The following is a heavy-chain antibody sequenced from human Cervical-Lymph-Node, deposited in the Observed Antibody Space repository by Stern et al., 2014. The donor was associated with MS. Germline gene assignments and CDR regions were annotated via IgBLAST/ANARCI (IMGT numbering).Heavy chain of an antibody. Sequence: QVQLQESGPGLVKPSDTLSLTCVVSGYSIYSSNWWGWIRQPPGKGLEWIGYIYHSGSVWHNPSLKSRVTMSVDTSKNQFSLRLSSVTAVDTAVYYCATKPNGEYYFDYWGQGVLVAVSS. CDR3: ATKPNGEYYFDY. V-gene: IGHV4-28*05. J-gene: IGHJ4*02. CDR1: GYSIYSSNW. D-gene: IGHD1-1*01. CDR2: IYHSGSV.